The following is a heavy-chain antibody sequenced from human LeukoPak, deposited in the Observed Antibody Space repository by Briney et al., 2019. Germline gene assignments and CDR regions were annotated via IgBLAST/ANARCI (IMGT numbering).Heavy chain of an antibody. CDR2: IKHDGSEK. CDR1: GFSFSTSY. D-gene: IGHD3-22*01. V-gene: IGHV3-7*03. Sequence: GGSLRLSCAASGFSFSTSYMTWVRQAPGKGLEWVANIKHDGSEKNYVDSVKGRFTISRDNAKNSLYLQMNSLRAEDTAVYYCATPLDYYDRSDSHQGGDWGQGTLVTVSS. J-gene: IGHJ4*02. CDR3: ATPLDYYDRSDSHQGGD.